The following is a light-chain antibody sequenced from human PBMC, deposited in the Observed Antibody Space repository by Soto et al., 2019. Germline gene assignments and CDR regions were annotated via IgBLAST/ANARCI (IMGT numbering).Light chain of an antibody. Sequence: DIVLTQSPGTLSLSPGERATLSCRASQTVHNNYLAWYQQKPGQAPRLLIYGASPRATGIPDRFSGSGSGTDFTLTISRLEPEDFAVYFCQQHVGVRRTFGQGTKVEIK. CDR1: QTVHNNY. V-gene: IGKV3-20*01. CDR2: GAS. J-gene: IGKJ1*01. CDR3: QQHVGVRRT.